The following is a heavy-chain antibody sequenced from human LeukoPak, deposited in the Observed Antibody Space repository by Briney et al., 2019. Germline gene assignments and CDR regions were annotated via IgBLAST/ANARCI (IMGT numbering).Heavy chain of an antibody. CDR2: ISGSGGST. CDR1: GFTFSCYA. D-gene: IGHD2-15*01. Sequence: GGSLRLSCAASGFTFSCYAMSWVRQAPGKGLEWVSTISGSGGSTYYADSVKGRFTTSRDNSKNTLYLQMNSLRAEDTAVYYCAKMGGYCSGSSCYSSDYWGQGTLVTVSS. J-gene: IGHJ4*02. CDR3: AKMGGYCSGSSCYSSDY. V-gene: IGHV3-23*01.